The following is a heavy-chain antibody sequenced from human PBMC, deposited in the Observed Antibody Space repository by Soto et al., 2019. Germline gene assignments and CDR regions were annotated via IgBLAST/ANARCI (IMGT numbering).Heavy chain of an antibody. CDR3: ATGQIYSHFWSGYSQLRCYFNY. J-gene: IGHJ4*02. CDR2: INHSGRT. Sequence: PSETLSLTCAVYGGSFSGYCWSWIRQPPGKGLEWIGEINHSGRTNYNPSLKSRVTISVDTSKSQFSLKLSSVTAADTAVYYCATGQIYSHFWSGYSQLRCYFNYWRQSTLVTLTS. CDR1: GGSFSGYC. V-gene: IGHV4-34*01. D-gene: IGHD3-3*02.